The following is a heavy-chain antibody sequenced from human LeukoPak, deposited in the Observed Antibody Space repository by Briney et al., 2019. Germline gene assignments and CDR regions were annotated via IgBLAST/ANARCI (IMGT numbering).Heavy chain of an antibody. J-gene: IGHJ4*02. CDR3: TREVDGMSAY. D-gene: IGHD1-14*01. V-gene: IGHV3-49*04. Sequence: GGSLRLSCTASGFNLGNYAVIGVRQAPGKGREGLGFIRSKASGGAIEYDPSVDGRFTISRDDSKSIAYLQMTSLKTEDTATYFCTREVDGMSAYWGEGTLVTVPS. CDR2: IRSKASGGAI. CDR1: GFNLGNYA.